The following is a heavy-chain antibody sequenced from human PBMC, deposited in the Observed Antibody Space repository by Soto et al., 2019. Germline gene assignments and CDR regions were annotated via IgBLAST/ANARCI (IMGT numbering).Heavy chain of an antibody. J-gene: IGHJ4*02. Sequence: QVQLVESGGGVVQPGRSLRLSCAASGFTFSNYGMHWFRQAPGKGLERVPIISYDGDNEYYADSVRGRFTISRDNSKNTLYLQTSSLRQEDTAVYYCAKDGGPVYCNSPGCSAKHFDYWGQGTLVTVSS. CDR2: ISYDGDNE. CDR3: AKDGGPVYCNSPGCSAKHFDY. V-gene: IGHV3-30*18. D-gene: IGHD2-2*01. CDR1: GFTFSNYG.